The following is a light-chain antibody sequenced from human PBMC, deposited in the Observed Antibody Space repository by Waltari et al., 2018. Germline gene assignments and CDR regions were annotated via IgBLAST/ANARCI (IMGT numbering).Light chain of an antibody. CDR2: EDT. Sequence: QSALTQPASVSGSPGQSITSSCTGTRSAVGSHNLVSWYPHHPGKAPKLMIYEDTKRPSGVSNRFSGSKSGNTASLTISGLQAEDEADYYCCSYAGGTASILLGGGTKLTVL. J-gene: IGLJ2*01. CDR3: CSYAGGTASIL. CDR1: RSAVGSHNL. V-gene: IGLV2-23*01.